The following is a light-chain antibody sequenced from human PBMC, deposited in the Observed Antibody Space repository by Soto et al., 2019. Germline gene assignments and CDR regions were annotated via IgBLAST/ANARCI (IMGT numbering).Light chain of an antibody. J-gene: IGKJ1*01. V-gene: IGKV1-6*01. CDR2: AAS. CDR1: QGIRND. CDR3: LQDYNYPRT. Sequence: IQMTQSPSSLSSSVGDRVTITCRASQGIRNDLGWYKQKPGKAPKRLIYAASSLQSGVPSRFRGSGSGTEFTLTISSLQPDDFETYYCLQDYNYPRTFGQGTKVDIK.